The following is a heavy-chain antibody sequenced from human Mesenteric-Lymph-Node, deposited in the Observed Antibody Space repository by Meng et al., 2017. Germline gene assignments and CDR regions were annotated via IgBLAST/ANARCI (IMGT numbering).Heavy chain of an antibody. CDR3: ARARSSSLDYYYYGMDV. CDR1: GYTFTSYY. J-gene: IGHJ6*02. Sequence: SVKVSCKASGYTFTSYYMHWVRQAPGQGLEWMGGIIPIFGTANYAQKFQGRVTITADESTSTAYMELSSLRSEDTAVYYCARARSSSLDYYYYGMDVWGQGTTVTVSS. V-gene: IGHV1-69*13. CDR2: IIPIFGTA. D-gene: IGHD6-13*01.